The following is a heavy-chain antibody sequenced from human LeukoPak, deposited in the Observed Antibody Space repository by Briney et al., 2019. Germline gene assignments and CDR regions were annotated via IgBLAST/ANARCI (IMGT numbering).Heavy chain of an antibody. CDR1: GYTFTGDY. CDR3: AKDYGGPSWFGGIDS. D-gene: IGHD3-10*01. CDR2: INPNSGDT. J-gene: IGHJ4*02. V-gene: IGHV1-2*02. Sequence: GASVKVSSETSGYTFTGDYMHWVPQAPGPGLEWMGWINPNSGDTIYAQKFQGRVTMTRDTSISTVYMEVSGLRSDDTAIYYCAKDYGGPSWFGGIDSWGQGTLVTVSS.